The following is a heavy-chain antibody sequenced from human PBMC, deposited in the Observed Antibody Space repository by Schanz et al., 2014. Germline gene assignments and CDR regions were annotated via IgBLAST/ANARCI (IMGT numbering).Heavy chain of an antibody. CDR3: ARKMKLGVYGGKGHDSLDI. J-gene: IGHJ3*02. Sequence: VQLVESGGGLVQPGGSLRLSCSASGFTFSIYAMHWVRQAPGKGLEWVAVIWYDGSNKYYADSVKGRFTISRDNSKNTLFLQMNSLRAEDTAVYYCARKMKLGVYGGKGHDSLDIWGQGTMVTVSS. V-gene: IGHV3-33*08. CDR2: IWYDGSNK. D-gene: IGHD4-17*01. CDR1: GFTFSIYA.